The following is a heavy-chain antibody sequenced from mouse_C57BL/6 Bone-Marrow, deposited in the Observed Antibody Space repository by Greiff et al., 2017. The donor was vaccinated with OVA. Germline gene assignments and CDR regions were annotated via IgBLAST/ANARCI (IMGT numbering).Heavy chain of an antibody. V-gene: IGHV5-9-1*02. Sequence: EVKLMESGEGLVKPGGSLKLSCAASGFTFSSYAMSWVRQTPEKRLEWVAYISSGGDYIYYADTVKGRFTISIDNARNTLYLQMSSLKSEDTAMYYCTREGDYSNYPDYWGQGTTLTVSS. J-gene: IGHJ2*01. CDR3: TREGDYSNYPDY. CDR2: ISSGGDYI. CDR1: GFTFSSYA. D-gene: IGHD2-5*01.